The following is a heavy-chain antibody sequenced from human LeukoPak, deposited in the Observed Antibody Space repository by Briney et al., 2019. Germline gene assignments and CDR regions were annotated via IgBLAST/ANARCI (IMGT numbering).Heavy chain of an antibody. CDR1: GYSISGGSY. J-gene: IGHJ3*02. D-gene: IGHD2-2*01. Sequence: SETLSLTCAVSGYSISGGSYWGWIRQPPGKGLEWIGSFYRGGSTYYNPSLKSRVTISVDTSKNHFSLKLNSVAAADTAVYYCATLTHIVVVPTSLHGAFDIGGQGTMVTVSS. CDR2: FYRGGST. CDR3: ATLTHIVVVPTSLHGAFDI. V-gene: IGHV4-38-2*01.